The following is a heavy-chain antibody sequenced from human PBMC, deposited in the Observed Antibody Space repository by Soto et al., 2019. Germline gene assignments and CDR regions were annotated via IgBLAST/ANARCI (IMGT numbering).Heavy chain of an antibody. CDR2: MNPNSGNT. V-gene: IGHV1-8*01. D-gene: IGHD2-2*01. Sequence: ASVKVSCKASGYTFTSYDINWVRQATGQGFEWMGWMNPNSGNTGYAQKFQGRVTMTRNTSISTAYMELSSLRSEDTAVYYCARVLGYCSSTSCRDWYFDLWGRGTLVTVSS. CDR1: GYTFTSYD. CDR3: ARVLGYCSSTSCRDWYFDL. J-gene: IGHJ2*01.